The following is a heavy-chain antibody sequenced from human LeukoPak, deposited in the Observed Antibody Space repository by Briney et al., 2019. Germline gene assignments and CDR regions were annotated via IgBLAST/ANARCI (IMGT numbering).Heavy chain of an antibody. CDR2: IYNSGSI. CDR1: GGSIRSYF. Sequence: SESLSLTCTVSGGSIRSYFWSWIRQPAGKGLEWIGRIYNSGSIKYNPSLKSRVTMSVDTSKNQFSLNLHSVTAADTAIYYCARDHYSNYGNWFDPWGQGTLVTVSS. CDR3: ARDHYSNYGNWFDP. V-gene: IGHV4-4*07. D-gene: IGHD4-11*01. J-gene: IGHJ5*02.